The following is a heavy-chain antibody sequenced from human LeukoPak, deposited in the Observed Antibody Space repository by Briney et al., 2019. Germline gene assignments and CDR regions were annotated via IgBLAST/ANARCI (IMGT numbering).Heavy chain of an antibody. CDR3: ARDLRGPYDFWSGSTNWFDP. CDR2: IIPIFGIA. CDR1: GGTFSSYA. D-gene: IGHD3-3*01. V-gene: IGHV1-69*04. Sequence: ASVKVSCKASGGTFSSYALSRVRQAPGQGLEWMGRIIPIFGIANYAQKFQGRVTITADKSTSTAYMELSSLRSEDTAVYYCARDLRGPYDFWSGSTNWFDPWGQGTLVTVSS. J-gene: IGHJ5*02.